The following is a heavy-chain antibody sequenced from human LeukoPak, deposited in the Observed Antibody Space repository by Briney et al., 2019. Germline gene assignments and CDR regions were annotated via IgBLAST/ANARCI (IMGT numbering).Heavy chain of an antibody. V-gene: IGHV4-59*08. D-gene: IGHD6-13*01. CDR3: ARHGSSYSFDY. J-gene: IGHJ4*02. CDR1: GGSVGSYY. CDR2: IYYGGSA. Sequence: SETLSLSCTVSGGSVGSYYWSWIRQSPGKGLEWIGYIYYGGSANYNPSLKSRATISIDRSKNQFSLKLSPLTAADTAVYYCARHGSSYSFDYWGQGTLVTVSS.